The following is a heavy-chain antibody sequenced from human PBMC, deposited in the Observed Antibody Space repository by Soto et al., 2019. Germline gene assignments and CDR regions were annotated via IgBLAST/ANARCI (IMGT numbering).Heavy chain of an antibody. CDR3: ARDRGYYDSSGYYVDY. CDR2: ISAYNGNT. CDR1: GYTFTSYG. V-gene: IGHV1-18*04. D-gene: IGHD3-22*01. J-gene: IGHJ4*02. Sequence: ASVKVSCKASGYTFTSYGISWERQAPGQGLEWMGWISAYNGNTNYAQKLQGRVTMTTDTSTSTAYMELRSLRSDDTAVYYCARDRGYYDSSGYYVDYWGQGTLVTVSS.